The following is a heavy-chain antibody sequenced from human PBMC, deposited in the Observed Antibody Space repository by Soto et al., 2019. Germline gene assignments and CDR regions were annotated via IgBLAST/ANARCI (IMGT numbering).Heavy chain of an antibody. J-gene: IGHJ6*02. CDR3: ARARRITGNWNSARALFGMDV. V-gene: IGHV4-34*01. CDR2: INHSGST. D-gene: IGHD1-7*01. Sequence: SETLSLTCAVYGGSFSGYYWSWIRQPPGKGLEWIGEINHSGSTNYNTSLKSRVTISVDTSKNQFSLKLSSVTAADTAVYYCARARRITGNWNSARALFGMDVWGQGTTVTVS. CDR1: GGSFSGYY.